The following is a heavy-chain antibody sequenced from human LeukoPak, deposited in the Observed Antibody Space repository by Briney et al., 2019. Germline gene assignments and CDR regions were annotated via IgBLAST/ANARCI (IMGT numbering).Heavy chain of an antibody. V-gene: IGHV3-23*01. J-gene: IGHJ4*02. CDR2: GTGNWESK. CDR3: AKGRGRSTSGHDY. D-gene: IGHD2-2*01. Sequence: GGALRLARAACGFTFHNYAMNGVSPPGGKGLEWVSAGTGNWESKFYADSVKGRFSISRDNSKNTLYLQINGLRADDTAVSYCAKGRGRSTSGHDYWGQGTLVTVSS. CDR1: GFTFHNYA.